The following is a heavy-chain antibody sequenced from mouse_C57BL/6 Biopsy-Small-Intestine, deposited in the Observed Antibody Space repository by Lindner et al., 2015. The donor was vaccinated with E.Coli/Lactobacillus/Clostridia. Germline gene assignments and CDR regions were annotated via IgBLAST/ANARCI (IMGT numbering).Heavy chain of an antibody. Sequence: VQLQESGPELVKPGASVKMSCKASGYTFTDYNMHWVKQSHGKSLEWIGYINPNNGGTSYNQKFKGKATLTVNKSSSTAYMELRSLTSEDSAVYYCTRSDYYGSRSFDYWGQGTTLTVSS. J-gene: IGHJ2*01. D-gene: IGHD1-1*01. V-gene: IGHV1-22*01. CDR3: TRSDYYGSRSFDY. CDR2: INPNNGGT. CDR1: GYTFTDYN.